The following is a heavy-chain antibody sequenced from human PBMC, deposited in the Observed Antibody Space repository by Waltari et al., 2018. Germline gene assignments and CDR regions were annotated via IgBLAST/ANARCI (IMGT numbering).Heavy chain of an antibody. CDR2: ISANEKT. CDR1: GFAINEYA. D-gene: IGHD3-16*01. V-gene: IGHV3-23*01. Sequence: SGFAINEYALTWVRQAPGKGLEWVATISANEKTYYADSVTGRFTISSDNSKNTVYLQLSGLRADDTALYYCAKNVGAGYGSRAYALDYWGLGTPVTVSS. CDR3: AKNVGAGYGSRAYALDY. J-gene: IGHJ4*02.